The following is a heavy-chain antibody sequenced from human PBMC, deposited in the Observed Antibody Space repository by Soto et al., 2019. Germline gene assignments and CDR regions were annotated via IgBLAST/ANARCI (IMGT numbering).Heavy chain of an antibody. Sequence: SGPTLVNPTQTLTLTCTFSWFSLSTSGVGVGWIRQPPGKALEWLALIYWDDDKRYSPSLKSRLTITKDTSKNQVVLTMTNMDPVDTATYYCAHVLRSTPYSYVDYWGQGTLVTVSS. V-gene: IGHV2-5*02. CDR2: IYWDDDK. CDR1: WFSLSTSGVG. J-gene: IGHJ4*02. CDR3: AHVLRSTPYSYVDY. D-gene: IGHD5-18*01.